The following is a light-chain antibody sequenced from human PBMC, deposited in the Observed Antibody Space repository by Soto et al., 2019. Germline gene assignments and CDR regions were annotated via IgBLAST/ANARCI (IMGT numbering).Light chain of an antibody. CDR2: DAS. V-gene: IGKV3-20*01. CDR1: QSVSSY. J-gene: IGKJ1*01. CDR3: QQYGSSPQA. Sequence: EIVLTQSPATLSLSPGERATLSCRASQSVSSYLAWYQQKPGQAPRLLIYDASTRATGIPDRVSGSGSGTDFTLTITRLEPEDFAVYYCQQYGSSPQAFGQGTKVDIK.